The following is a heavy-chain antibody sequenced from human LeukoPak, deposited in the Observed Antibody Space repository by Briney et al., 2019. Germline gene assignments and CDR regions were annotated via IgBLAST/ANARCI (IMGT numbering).Heavy chain of an antibody. CDR1: GYTFTGYY. D-gene: IGHD4-11*01. CDR3: ARDSPSTVTTFSDWFDP. V-gene: IGHV1-2*02. J-gene: IGHJ5*02. CDR2: INPNSGGT. Sequence: ASVTVSFKASGYTFTGYYMHWVRQAPGQGLEWMGWINPNSGGTNYAQKFQGRVTMTRDTSISTAYMELSRLRSDDTAVYYCARDSPSTVTTFSDWFDPWGQGTLVTVSS.